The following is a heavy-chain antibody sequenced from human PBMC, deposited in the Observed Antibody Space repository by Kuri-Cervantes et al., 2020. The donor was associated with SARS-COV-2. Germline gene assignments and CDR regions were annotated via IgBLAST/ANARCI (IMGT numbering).Heavy chain of an antibody. CDR1: GYTFTSYD. CDR2: KNPNSGNT. V-gene: IGHV1-8*01. CDR3: ARGVMNYYGSGSYSYYFDY. D-gene: IGHD3-10*01. Sequence: ASVKVSCKASGYTFTSYDINWVRQATGQGLEWMEWKNPNSGNTGYARKFQGRVTMTRDTSTSTVYMELSSLRSEDTAVYYCARGVMNYYGSGSYSYYFDYWGQGTLVTVSS. J-gene: IGHJ4*02.